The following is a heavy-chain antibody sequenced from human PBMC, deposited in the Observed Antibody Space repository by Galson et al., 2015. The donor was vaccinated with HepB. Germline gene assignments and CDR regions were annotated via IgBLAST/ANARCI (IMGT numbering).Heavy chain of an antibody. CDR3: ARGGRDGYIDY. V-gene: IGHV6-1*01. J-gene: IGHJ4*02. D-gene: IGHD5-24*01. CDR1: GDSVSSNSVH. CDR2: TYYRSKWYN. Sequence: CAISGDSVSSNSVHWNWIRQSPSRGLEWLGRTYYRSKWYNDYAISVKGRITLNPEISKNQFSLQLNSVTPEDTAVYFCARGGRDGYIDYWGQGTLVTVSS.